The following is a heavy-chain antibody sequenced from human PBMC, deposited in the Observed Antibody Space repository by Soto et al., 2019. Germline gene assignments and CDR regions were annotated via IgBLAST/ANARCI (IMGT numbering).Heavy chain of an antibody. CDR2: IDTSDAYT. CDR3: ARRYCSSTSCPSNYYGMDV. CDR1: GYSFSSYW. D-gene: IGHD2-2*01. Sequence: GESLKISCKGFGYSFSSYWISWVRQMPGKGLEWMGRIDTSDAYTNYSPSSQGHVTISTDKSISTAYLQWSSLRASDTAMYYCARRYCSSTSCPSNYYGMDVWGQGTTVTVSS. J-gene: IGHJ6*02. V-gene: IGHV5-10-1*01.